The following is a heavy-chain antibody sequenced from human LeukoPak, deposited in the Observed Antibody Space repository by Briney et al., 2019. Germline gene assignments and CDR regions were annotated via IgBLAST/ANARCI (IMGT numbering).Heavy chain of an antibody. J-gene: IGHJ4*02. CDR1: GYTFTGYY. CDR2: INPNSGGT. V-gene: IGHV1-2*02. D-gene: IGHD2-21*02. CDR3: ARADPKIVVVTALDY. Sequence: ASVKVSCKASGYTFTGYYMHWVRQAPGQGLEWMGWINPNSGGTNYAQKFQGRVTMTRDTSISTAYMELSRLRSGDTAVYYCARADPKIVVVTALDYWGQGTLVTVSS.